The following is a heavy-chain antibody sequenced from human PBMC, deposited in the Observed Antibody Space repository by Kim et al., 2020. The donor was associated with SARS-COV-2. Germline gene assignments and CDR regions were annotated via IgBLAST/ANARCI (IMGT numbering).Heavy chain of an antibody. CDR2: IIPILGIT. CDR1: GGTFSIYA. D-gene: IGHD2-15*01. Sequence: SVKVSCKASGGTFSIYAISWVRQAPGQGLEWLGRIIPILGITNYAQNFQGRVTITADKSTGTAYMELSSLRSEDTAVYYCARDSYCSGGSCYSSSHNYYYYGMYVWGQGTTVTVSS. CDR3: ARDSYCSGGSCYSSSHNYYYYGMYV. J-gene: IGHJ6*02. V-gene: IGHV1-69*04.